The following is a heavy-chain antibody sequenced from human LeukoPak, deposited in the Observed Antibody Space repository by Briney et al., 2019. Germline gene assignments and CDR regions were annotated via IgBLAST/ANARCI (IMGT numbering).Heavy chain of an antibody. CDR1: GGTFTSYG. V-gene: IGHV1-18*01. D-gene: IGHD3-3*01. J-gene: IGHJ4*02. CDR3: ARTPDFWSGYSPGY. Sequence: ASVKVSCKASGGTFTSYGISWVRQAPGQGLEWMGWISAYNGNTNYAQKLQGRVTMTTDTSTSTAYMELRSLRSDDTAVYYCARTPDFWSGYSPGYWGQGTLVTVSS. CDR2: ISAYNGNT.